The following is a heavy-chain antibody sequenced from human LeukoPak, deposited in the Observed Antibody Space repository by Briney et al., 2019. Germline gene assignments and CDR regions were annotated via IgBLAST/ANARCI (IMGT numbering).Heavy chain of an antibody. Sequence: ASVKVSCKASGGTFSSYAISWVRQAPGQGLEWMGRIIPILGIANYAQKFQGRVTMTRDTSISTAYMELSRLRSDDTAVYYCARYDILTGRYTNYGMDVWGQGTTVTVSS. J-gene: IGHJ6*02. CDR3: ARYDILTGRYTNYGMDV. CDR1: GGTFSSYA. CDR2: IIPILGIA. D-gene: IGHD3-9*01. V-gene: IGHV1-69*04.